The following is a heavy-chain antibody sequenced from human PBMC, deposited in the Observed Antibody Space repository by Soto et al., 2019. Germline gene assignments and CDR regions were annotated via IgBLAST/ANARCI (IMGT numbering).Heavy chain of an antibody. J-gene: IGHJ4*02. CDR3: ARDFRPPYGVRYFDY. D-gene: IGHD4-17*01. CDR2: IYSGGST. V-gene: IGHV3-53*04. Sequence: EVQLVESGGGLVQPGGSLRLSCAASGFTVSSNYMSWVRQAPGKGLEWVSVIYSGGSTYYADSVKGRFTISRHNSKNTLYLLMNSLRAEETAVYYCARDFRPPYGVRYFDYWGQGTLVTVSS. CDR1: GFTVSSNY.